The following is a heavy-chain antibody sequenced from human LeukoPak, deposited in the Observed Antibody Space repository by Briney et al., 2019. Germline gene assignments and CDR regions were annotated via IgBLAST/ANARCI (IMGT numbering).Heavy chain of an antibody. CDR1: GYTFTSYG. CDR2: ISAYNGNT. J-gene: IGHJ4*02. Sequence: ASVKVSCKASGYTFTSYGISWVRQSPGQGLEWMGWISAYNGNTNYAQKLQCRVTMTTDTSTSTVYMELSSLRSEDTAVYYCAREYGLQGGYFDYWGQGTLVTVSS. D-gene: IGHD5-24*01. CDR3: AREYGLQGGYFDY. V-gene: IGHV1-18*01.